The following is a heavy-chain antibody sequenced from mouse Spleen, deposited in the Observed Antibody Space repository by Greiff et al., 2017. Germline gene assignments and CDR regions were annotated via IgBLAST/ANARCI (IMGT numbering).Heavy chain of an antibody. V-gene: IGHV1-50*01. CDR1: GYTFTSYW. J-gene: IGHJ4*01. Sequence: VQLQQPGAELVKPGASVKLSCKASGYTFTSYWMQWVKQRPGQGLEWIGEIDPSDSYTNYNQNFKGKATLTVDTSSRTVYMQLSSLTSEDSAVYYCARDYGNRDAMDYWGQGTSVTVSS. D-gene: IGHD1-1*01. CDR3: ARDYGNRDAMDY. CDR2: IDPSDSYT.